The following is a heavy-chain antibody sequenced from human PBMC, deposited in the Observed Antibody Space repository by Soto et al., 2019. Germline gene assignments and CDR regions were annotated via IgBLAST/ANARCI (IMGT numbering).Heavy chain of an antibody. CDR3: AKDTYPGYSGGWPTVVY. V-gene: IGHV3-30*18. Sequence: GGSLRLSYAASGFTFSSYCMHWVRQPPGKGLEWVAVISYDGSNNYYADSVKGRFTISRDNSKNTLYLQMNSLRAEDTAVYYCAKDTYPGYSGGWPTVVYWGQGTLVTVSS. J-gene: IGHJ4*02. CDR2: ISYDGSNN. CDR1: GFTFSSYC. D-gene: IGHD6-19*01.